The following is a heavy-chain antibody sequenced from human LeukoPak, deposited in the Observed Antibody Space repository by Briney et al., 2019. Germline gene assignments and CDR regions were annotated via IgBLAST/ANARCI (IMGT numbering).Heavy chain of an antibody. CDR1: GFTFSTFW. Sequence: GSLSLSYATSGFTFSTFWMHWVRPAPGKGLVWVSRINHDGSSTNYADSVKGRFTISRDNAKNTLHLQMNSLRAEDTAVYYCVRDWGYDSSGYWQKYFDSWGQGTLVTVSS. D-gene: IGHD3-22*01. J-gene: IGHJ4*02. V-gene: IGHV3-74*01. CDR2: INHDGSST. CDR3: VRDWGYDSSGYWQKYFDS.